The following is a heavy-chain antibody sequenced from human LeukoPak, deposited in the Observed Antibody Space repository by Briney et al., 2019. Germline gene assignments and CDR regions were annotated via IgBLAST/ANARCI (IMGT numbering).Heavy chain of an antibody. V-gene: IGHV3-7*01. D-gene: IGHD6-13*01. Sequence: GGSLRLSCTASEFTFSSYWMSWVRQAPGKGLEWVANIKQDGSEKDYVDSVKGRFTISRDNSKNTLYLQMNSLRAEDTAVYYCAKSDSSSWYSAFDIWGQGTMVTVSS. J-gene: IGHJ3*02. CDR3: AKSDSSSWYSAFDI. CDR1: EFTFSSYW. CDR2: IKQDGSEK.